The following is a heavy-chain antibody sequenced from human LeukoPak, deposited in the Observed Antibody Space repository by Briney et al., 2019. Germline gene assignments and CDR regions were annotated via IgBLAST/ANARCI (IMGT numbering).Heavy chain of an antibody. Sequence: GGALRLSFAASGFTFTAYGTHGGRQAPGKGLEGGGVISYEGSNKYYADSVKGRFTISTDHFNNTLYLQMNCLTVQCIAMYYCAKYFQYITTVVLSDYWGQGTLVTVSS. J-gene: IGHJ4*02. CDR2: ISYEGSNK. CDR1: GFTFTAYG. D-gene: IGHD4-23*01. CDR3: AKYFQYITTVVLSDY. V-gene: IGHV3-30*18.